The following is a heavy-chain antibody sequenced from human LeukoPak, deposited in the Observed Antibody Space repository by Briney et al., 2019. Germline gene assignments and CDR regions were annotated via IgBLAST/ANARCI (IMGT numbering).Heavy chain of an antibody. D-gene: IGHD1-26*01. CDR1: GYTFTTYY. CDR2: INPSGGST. J-gene: IGHJ4*02. Sequence: ASVKVSCKASGYTFTTYYIHWVRQAPGQGLEWMGMINPSGGSTSYAQKFQDRVTMTRDTSTSTVYMDLRGLTSEDTAVYYCARNVGSGFDYWGQGTLVTVSS. V-gene: IGHV1-46*01. CDR3: ARNVGSGFDY.